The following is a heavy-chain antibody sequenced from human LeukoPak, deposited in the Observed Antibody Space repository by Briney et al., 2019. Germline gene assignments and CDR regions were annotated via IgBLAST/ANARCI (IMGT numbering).Heavy chain of an antibody. CDR2: ISSSSSYI. J-gene: IGHJ6*04. Sequence: PGASLRLSCAASGFTFSSYSMNWVRQAPGKGLEWVSSISSSSSYIYYADSVKGRFTISRDNAKNSLYLQMNSLRAEDTAVYYCSRGQSDHYYYGMDVWGKGTTVTVSS. V-gene: IGHV3-21*01. CDR3: SRGQSDHYYYGMDV. CDR1: GFTFSSYS. D-gene: IGHD6-19*01.